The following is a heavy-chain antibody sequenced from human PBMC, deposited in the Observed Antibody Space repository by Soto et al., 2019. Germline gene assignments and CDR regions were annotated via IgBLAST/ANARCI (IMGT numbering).Heavy chain of an antibody. J-gene: IGHJ5*02. CDR2: IYHSGST. CDR3: ARVLDR. Sequence: SETLSLPCAVSGGPISSGGYSWSWIRQPPGKGLEWIGYIYHSGSTYYNPSLKSRVTISVDRSKNQFSLKLSSVTAADTAVYYCARVLDRWGQGTLVTVS. V-gene: IGHV4-30-2*01. CDR1: GGPISSGGYS. D-gene: IGHD1-26*01.